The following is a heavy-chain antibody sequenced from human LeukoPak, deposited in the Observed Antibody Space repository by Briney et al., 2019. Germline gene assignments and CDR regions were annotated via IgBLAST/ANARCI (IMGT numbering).Heavy chain of an antibody. V-gene: IGHV1-18*01. J-gene: IGHJ4*02. D-gene: IGHD5-12*01. Sequence: ASVKVSCKASGYTFTNYHIAWVRQAPGQGLEWMGWVSTNDGNTVYAQRLQGRVTMTTDTSTSVAYMELRSLTSDDTAVYYCTRAPPGMAMMTDYWGQGTLVTVSS. CDR1: GYTFTNYH. CDR2: VSTNDGNT. CDR3: TRAPPGMAMMTDY.